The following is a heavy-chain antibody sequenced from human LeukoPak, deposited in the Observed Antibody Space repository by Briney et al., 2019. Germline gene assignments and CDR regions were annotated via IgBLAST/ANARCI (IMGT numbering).Heavy chain of an antibody. Sequence: GRSLRLSCAASGFTFSSYAMHWVRQAPGKGLEWVAVISYDGSNKYYVDSVKGRFTISRDNSKNTLYLQMNSLRAEDTAVYYCAREVGQDYYYYYGMDVWGQGTTVTVSS. J-gene: IGHJ6*02. CDR2: ISYDGSNK. CDR1: GFTFSSYA. CDR3: AREVGQDYYYYYGMDV. V-gene: IGHV3-30*04.